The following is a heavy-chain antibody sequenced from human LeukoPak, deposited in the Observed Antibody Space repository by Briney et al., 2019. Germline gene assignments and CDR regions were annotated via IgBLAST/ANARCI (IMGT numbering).Heavy chain of an antibody. V-gene: IGHV3-23*01. CDR3: ARNHDFWSGHQLDY. D-gene: IGHD3-3*01. CDR1: GFTFGSYW. Sequence: GGSLRLSCAASGFTFGSYWMSWVRQAPGKGLEWVSAISGSGGSTYYADSVKGRFTISRDNSKNTLYLQMNSLRAEDTAVYYCARNHDFWSGHQLDYWGQGTLVTVSS. CDR2: ISGSGGST. J-gene: IGHJ4*02.